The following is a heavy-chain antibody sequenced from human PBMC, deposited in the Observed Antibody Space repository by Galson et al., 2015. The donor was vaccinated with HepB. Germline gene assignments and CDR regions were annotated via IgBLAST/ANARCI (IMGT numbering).Heavy chain of an antibody. CDR1: GYTFTSYG. D-gene: IGHD3-22*01. V-gene: IGHV1-18*04. CDR3: ARKSYYDSSGYLVY. J-gene: IGHJ4*02. Sequence: SVKVSCKASGYTFTSYGISWVRQAPGQGLEWMGWISAYNGNTNYAQKLQGRVTMTTDTSTSTAYMELRSLRSDDTAVYYCARKSYYDSSGYLVYWGQGTLVTVSS. CDR2: ISAYNGNT.